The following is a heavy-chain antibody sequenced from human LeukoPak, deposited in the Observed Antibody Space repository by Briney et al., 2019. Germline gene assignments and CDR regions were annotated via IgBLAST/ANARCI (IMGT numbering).Heavy chain of an antibody. CDR3: ARGDIVVVPAALDV. D-gene: IGHD2-2*01. CDR2: IYTSGST. J-gene: IGHJ6*04. Sequence: SETLSLTCTVSGGSFSSYYWSWIRQPAGKGLEWIGRIYTSGSTNYNPSLKSRVTMSVDTSKNQFSLKLSSVTAADTAVYYCARGDIVVVPAALDVWGKGTTVTLSS. CDR1: GGSFSSYY. V-gene: IGHV4-4*07.